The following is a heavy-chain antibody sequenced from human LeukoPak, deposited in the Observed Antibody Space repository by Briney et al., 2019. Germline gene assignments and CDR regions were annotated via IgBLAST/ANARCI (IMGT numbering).Heavy chain of an antibody. CDR1: GFTFDDYA. Sequence: GRSLRLSCAASGFTFDDYAMHWVRQAPGKGLEWVSGISWNGGSIGYADSVKGRFTISRDNAKNSLYLQMSSLKPDDTAVYYCAKSPSYTGSYRYFDYWGQGTLVTVSS. CDR2: ISWNGGSI. J-gene: IGHJ4*02. D-gene: IGHD3-16*02. V-gene: IGHV3-9*01. CDR3: AKSPSYTGSYRYFDY.